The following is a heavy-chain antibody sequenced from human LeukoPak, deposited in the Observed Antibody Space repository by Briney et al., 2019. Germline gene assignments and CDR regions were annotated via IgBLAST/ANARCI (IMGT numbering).Heavy chain of an antibody. CDR2: IYYSGST. CDR3: ARTLRVAAFDY. V-gene: IGHV4-59*01. D-gene: IGHD6-19*01. Sequence: PSETLSLTCTVSGGSISGYYWSWIRQPPGKGLEWIGYIYYSGSTNYNPSLKSRVTISVDTSKNQFSLKLSSVTAADTAVYYCARTLRVAAFDYWGQGTLVTVSS. J-gene: IGHJ4*02. CDR1: GGSISGYY.